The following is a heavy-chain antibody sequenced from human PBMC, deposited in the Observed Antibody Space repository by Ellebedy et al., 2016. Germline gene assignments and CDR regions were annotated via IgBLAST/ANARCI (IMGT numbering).Heavy chain of an antibody. CDR1: GFTFTSYA. V-gene: IGHV3-30*04. CDR3: VKDMIRGVPQGSFDQ. J-gene: IGHJ4*02. CDR2: ISYDGNNK. D-gene: IGHD3-10*01. Sequence: GESLKISCAASGFTFTSYAMHWVRQAPGKGLEWVAVISYDGNNKYFADSVKGRFTISRDNSKSTLYLQMNSLRAEDTAVYYCVKDMIRGVPQGSFDQWGQGTLVTVSS.